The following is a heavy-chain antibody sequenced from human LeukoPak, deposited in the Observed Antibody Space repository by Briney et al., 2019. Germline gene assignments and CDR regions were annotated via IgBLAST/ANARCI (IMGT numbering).Heavy chain of an antibody. CDR2: ISSSGSTI. V-gene: IGHV3-48*04. CDR1: GFTFSSYW. D-gene: IGHD6-6*01. CDR3: ARGIAARPFDY. Sequence: GGSLRLSCAASGFTFSSYWMSWVRQAPGKGLEWVSYISSSGSTIYYADSVKGRFTISRDNAKNSLYLQMNSLRAEDTAVYYCARGIAARPFDYWGQGTLVTVSS. J-gene: IGHJ4*02.